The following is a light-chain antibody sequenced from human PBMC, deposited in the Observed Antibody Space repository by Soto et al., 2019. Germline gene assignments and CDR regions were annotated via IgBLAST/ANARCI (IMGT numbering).Light chain of an antibody. Sequence: QSVLTQPASVSGSPGQSITISCTGTSSDFGGYNYVSWYQQHPGKAPKLMIYDVSNRPSGVSNRFSGSKSGNTASLTISGLQAEDEADYYCSSYTSSSPLDVFGTGTKVTVL. CDR2: DVS. V-gene: IGLV2-14*01. CDR1: SSDFGGYNY. J-gene: IGLJ1*01. CDR3: SSYTSSSPLDV.